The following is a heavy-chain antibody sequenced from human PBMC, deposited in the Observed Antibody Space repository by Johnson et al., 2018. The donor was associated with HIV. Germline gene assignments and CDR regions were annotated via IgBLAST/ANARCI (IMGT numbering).Heavy chain of an antibody. CDR2: MNEDGSEK. CDR1: RFTFSRNW. V-gene: IGHV3-7*05. D-gene: IGHD5-24*01. CDR3: AKDIYGYDAFDI. J-gene: IGHJ3*02. Sequence: VQLVESGGGVVQPGGSLRLSCAASRFTFSRNWMTWVRQAPGKGLEWVANMNEDGSEKYCVDSVKGRCTISRDNSKNTLYLQMNRLRAEDTALYYCAKDIYGYDAFDIWGQGTMVTVSS.